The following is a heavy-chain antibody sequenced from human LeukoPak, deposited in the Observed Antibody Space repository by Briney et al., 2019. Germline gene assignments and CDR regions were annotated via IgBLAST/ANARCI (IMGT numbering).Heavy chain of an antibody. CDR2: VRGNGDGT. V-gene: IGHV3-23*01. J-gene: IGHJ3*02. Sequence: GGSLRLSCAAPRFTFSSCAMSGVRQAPGKGVEGVSGVRGNGDGTYYADSVKGRFTISRDNSKNTLFLHMTSLRVEDTAVYYCAKGTTGYCRGATCYPFDMWGQGTVVTVSS. D-gene: IGHD2-15*01. CDR1: RFTFSSCA. CDR3: AKGTTGYCRGATCYPFDM.